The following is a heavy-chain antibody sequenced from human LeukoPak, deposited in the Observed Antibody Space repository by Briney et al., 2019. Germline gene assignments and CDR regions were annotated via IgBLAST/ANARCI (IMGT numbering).Heavy chain of an antibody. D-gene: IGHD3-3*01. Sequence: SETLSLTCTVSGGSISSSSYYWGWIRQPPRKGLEWIGSIYYSGSTYYNPSLKSRVTISVDTSKNQFSLKLSSVTAADTAVYYCARQEGLDDFWSGCYLDYWGQGTLVTVSS. CDR3: ARQEGLDDFWSGCYLDY. V-gene: IGHV4-39*01. CDR1: GGSISSSSYY. CDR2: IYYSGST. J-gene: IGHJ4*02.